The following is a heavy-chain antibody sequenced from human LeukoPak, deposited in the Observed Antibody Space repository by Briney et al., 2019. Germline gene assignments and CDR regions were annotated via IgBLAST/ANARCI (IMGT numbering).Heavy chain of an antibody. Sequence: SETLSLTCTVSGGSISTSSYYWGWIRQPPGKGLEWTGSLYHTGSTYYNPSLKSRVNISVDTSKNQFSLKLNSVTAADTAVYYCARQADFALVEMATIMFDYWGQGTLVTVSS. CDR1: GGSISTSSYY. V-gene: IGHV4-39*01. J-gene: IGHJ4*02. D-gene: IGHD5-24*01. CDR2: LYHTGST. CDR3: ARQADFALVEMATIMFDY.